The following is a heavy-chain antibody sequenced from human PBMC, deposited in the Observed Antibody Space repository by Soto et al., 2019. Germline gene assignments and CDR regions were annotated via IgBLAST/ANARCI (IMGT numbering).Heavy chain of an antibody. Sequence: ASVKVSCKASGYTFTIYYMHCVRQAPVQWLQWMGIINPRGGSTIYSQKFQGRVTMTRDTSTSTVYMELSSLRSVDTAVYYCARVLGGYSGPFDYWGQGTLVTVPQ. CDR2: INPRGGST. CDR1: GYTFTIYY. V-gene: IGHV1-46*01. D-gene: IGHD3-22*01. J-gene: IGHJ4*02. CDR3: ARVLGGYSGPFDY.